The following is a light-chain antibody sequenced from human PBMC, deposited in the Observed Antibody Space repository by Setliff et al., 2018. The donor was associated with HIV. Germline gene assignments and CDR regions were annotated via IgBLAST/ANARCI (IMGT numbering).Light chain of an antibody. V-gene: IGLV3-25*03. CDR3: QSADSSGTYV. CDR2: KDS. CDR1: ALPKQY. Sequence: SYALTQPPSVSVSPGQTARITCSGDALPKQYAYWYRQKPGQAPVVVIYKDSERPSGIPERFSGSSSGTTVTLTISGVQAEDEADYYCQSADSSGTYVFGTGTKVTVL. J-gene: IGLJ1*01.